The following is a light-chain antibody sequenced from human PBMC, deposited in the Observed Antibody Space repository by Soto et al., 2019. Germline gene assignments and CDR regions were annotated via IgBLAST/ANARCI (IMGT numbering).Light chain of an antibody. CDR1: SEDIGAYDY. CDR2: AVI. V-gene: IGLV2-14*01. Sequence: QSALTQPASVSASPGQSIFISCTGTSEDIGAYDYVSWYQQHPGKAPKLILYAVINRPSGVSSRFSGSKSGNTASLNISGVQPEDDADYYCSSYRSSDTLEGFGTGTKVTV. CDR3: SSYRSSDTLEG. J-gene: IGLJ1*01.